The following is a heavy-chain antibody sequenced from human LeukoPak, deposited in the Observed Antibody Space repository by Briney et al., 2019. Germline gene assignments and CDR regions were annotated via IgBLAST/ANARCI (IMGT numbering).Heavy chain of an antibody. V-gene: IGHV1-8*01. CDR2: MNPNSGHT. Sequence: GASVTVSCKASGYTFTSYDINWVRQATGQGLEWMGRMNPNSGHTGYAQKFQDRVTMTRNTSIATAYMELSSLRSEDTAVYYCATYYESGSYYSFYYWGQGTLVTVSS. J-gene: IGHJ4*02. CDR1: GYTFTSYD. CDR3: ATYYESGSYYSFYY. D-gene: IGHD3-10*01.